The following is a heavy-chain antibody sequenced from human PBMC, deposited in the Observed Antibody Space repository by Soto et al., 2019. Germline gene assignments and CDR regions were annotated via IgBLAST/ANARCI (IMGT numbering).Heavy chain of an antibody. CDR2: FIGGGDTT. J-gene: IGHJ4*02. Sequence: EVQLLESGGGLVQPGGSLRLSCVASGFTFSTYAMSWVRQAPGKGLEWVSAFIGGGDTTYYANSVKGRFTISRDNSKNMLFLQMNSLRVEDTAVYYCAKDSTTYYGYFHDWGQVTLVTVSS. CDR1: GFTFSTYA. D-gene: IGHD3-10*01. V-gene: IGHV3-23*01. CDR3: AKDSTTYYGYFHD.